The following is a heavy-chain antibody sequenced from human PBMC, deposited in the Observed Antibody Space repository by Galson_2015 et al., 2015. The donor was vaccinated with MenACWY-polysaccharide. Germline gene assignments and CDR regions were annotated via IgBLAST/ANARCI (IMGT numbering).Heavy chain of an antibody. CDR3: VKGGWADN. D-gene: IGHD1-26*01. CDR1: GSRFSNSG. V-gene: IGHV3-33*06. Sequence: SPRLSCAASGSRFSNSGMHWVRQAPGKGLEWVAVIQYDGSNKVYADSVKGRLTISRDNSKNTVHLQMDSLRAEDTAVYYCVKGGWADNWGQGTLVTVSS. CDR2: IQYDGSNK. J-gene: IGHJ4*02.